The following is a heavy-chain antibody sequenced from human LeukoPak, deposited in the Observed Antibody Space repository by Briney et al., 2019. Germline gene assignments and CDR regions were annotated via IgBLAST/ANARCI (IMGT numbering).Heavy chain of an antibody. CDR2: IYYSGST. Sequence: SETLSLTCTVSGGSISSSSYYWGWIRQPPGKGLEWIGSIYYSGSTYYNPSLKSRVTISVDTSKNQFSLKLSSVTAADTAVYYCARAHVDTAMAGYYYYGMDVWGQGTTVTVSS. D-gene: IGHD5-18*01. J-gene: IGHJ6*02. CDR1: GGSISSSSYY. V-gene: IGHV4-39*01. CDR3: ARAHVDTAMAGYYYYGMDV.